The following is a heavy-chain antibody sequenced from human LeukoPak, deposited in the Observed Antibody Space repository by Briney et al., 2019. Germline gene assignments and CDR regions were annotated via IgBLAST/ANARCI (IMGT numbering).Heavy chain of an antibody. CDR2: IYYSKNT. D-gene: IGHD5-18*01. J-gene: IGHJ4*02. Sequence: SETLSLTCTVSGGSISSSSAYWGGIRQPPGKGLEWIGSIYYSKNTYYNPSLKSRVTISADTSKNQFSLTLGSVSATDTAVYYCVSPRGFSYGYFDYWGQGTLVTVSS. CDR3: VSPRGFSYGYFDY. V-gene: IGHV4-39*01. CDR1: GGSISSSSAY.